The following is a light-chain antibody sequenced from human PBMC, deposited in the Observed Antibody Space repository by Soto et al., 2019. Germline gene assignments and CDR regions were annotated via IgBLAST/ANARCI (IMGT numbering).Light chain of an antibody. CDR3: LRHTSYPYT. J-gene: IGKJ2*01. Sequence: DIQMTQSPSSLSASVGDRVTITCRASQGIRDHLGWFQQKPGKAPKRLIFAASILESGVPSRLSGSGSGTEYTLTISSLQPEDSASYFCLRHTSYPYTFGQGNKLEIK. CDR2: AAS. V-gene: IGKV1-17*01. CDR1: QGIRDH.